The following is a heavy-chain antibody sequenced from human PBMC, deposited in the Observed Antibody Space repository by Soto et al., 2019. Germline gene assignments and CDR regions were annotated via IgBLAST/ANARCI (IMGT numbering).Heavy chain of an antibody. V-gene: IGHV4-4*07. J-gene: IGHJ5*02. CDR3: VRDGKKSLRDWFDP. CDR1: GASISGYY. CDR2: IYATGTT. Sequence: QVQLQESGPGLVKPSETLSLTCTVSGASISGYYWSWIRKAAAKGLAWIGRIYATGTTDYNPAIKGRVIITVDTAKKQFSLRWRSVTAADTAVYYWVRDGKKSLRDWFDPGGQGMSVTVSS. D-gene: IGHD1-1*01.